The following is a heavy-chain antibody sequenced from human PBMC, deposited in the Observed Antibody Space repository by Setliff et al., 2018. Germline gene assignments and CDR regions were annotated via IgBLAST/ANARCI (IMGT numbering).Heavy chain of an antibody. D-gene: IGHD3-10*01. CDR1: GYTLTNYY. V-gene: IGHV1-8*02. CDR3: ARGLSDYYYESGSFPILGY. J-gene: IGHJ4*02. CDR2: MNPNNGNT. Sequence: GASVKVSCKASGYTLTNYYMHWVRQAPGQGLEWMGWMNPNNGNTGYSQKFQGRVTMTRNTSTSTAYMEVSSLRSEDTAVYYCARGLSDYYYESGSFPILGYWGQGTLVTVSS.